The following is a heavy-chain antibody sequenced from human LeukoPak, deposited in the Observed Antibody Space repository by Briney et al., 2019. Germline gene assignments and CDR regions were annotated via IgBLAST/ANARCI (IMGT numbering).Heavy chain of an antibody. J-gene: IGHJ4*02. D-gene: IGHD3-3*01. CDR2: ISHDGINK. CDR3: ARSLRFLEWLLLSDY. CDR1: GFTFSSYA. Sequence: GGSLRLSCAASGFTFSSYAMHWVRQAPGKGLEWVAVISHDGINKYYADSVKGRFTISRDNSKNTLYLQMNSLRAEDTAVYYCARSLRFLEWLLLSDYWGQGILVTVSS. V-gene: IGHV3-30-3*01.